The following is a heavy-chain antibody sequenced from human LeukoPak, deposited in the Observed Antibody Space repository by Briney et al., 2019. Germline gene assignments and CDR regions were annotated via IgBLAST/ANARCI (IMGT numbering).Heavy chain of an antibody. CDR1: GFTFSSYA. D-gene: IGHD3-16*02. V-gene: IGHV3-23*01. CDR2: ISGSGGST. Sequence: GGSLRLSCAASGFTFSSYAMSWVRQAPGKGLEWVSAISGSGGSTYYADSVKGRFTISRDNSKNTLYLQMNSLRAEDTAVYYCAKVGYDYVWGSYRYTRQYYFDCWGQGTLVTVSS. CDR3: AKVGYDYVWGSYRYTRQYYFDC. J-gene: IGHJ4*02.